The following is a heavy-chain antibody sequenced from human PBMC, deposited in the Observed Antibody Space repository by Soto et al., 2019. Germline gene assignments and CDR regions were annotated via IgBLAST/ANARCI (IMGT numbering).Heavy chain of an antibody. Sequence: SETLPLSCGVSGYSSSSGYCWGWIRQPPGKGLEWIGSIYHSGSTYYNPSLKSRVTISVDTSKNQFSLELSSVTDADTAVYYCARDSSYYDSSGYFDYWGQGTLVTVSS. D-gene: IGHD3-22*01. J-gene: IGHJ4*02. CDR3: ARDSSYYDSSGYFDY. CDR1: GYSSSSGYC. V-gene: IGHV4-38-2*02. CDR2: IYHSGST.